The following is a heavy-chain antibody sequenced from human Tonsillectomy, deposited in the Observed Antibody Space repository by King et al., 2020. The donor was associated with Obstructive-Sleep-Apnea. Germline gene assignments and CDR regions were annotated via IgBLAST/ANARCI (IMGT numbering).Heavy chain of an antibody. CDR2: IYYSGST. V-gene: IGHV4-59*01. D-gene: IGHD7-27*01. J-gene: IGHJ3*02. CDR1: GGSISSYY. CDR3: ARDQRATEDAFDI. Sequence: QVQLQESGPGLVKPSETLSLTCTVSGGSISSYYWSWIRQPPGKGLEWIGYIYYSGSTNYNPSLKSRVTISVDTSKNQFSLKLSSVTAADTAVYYCARDQRATEDAFDIWGQGTMVTVSS.